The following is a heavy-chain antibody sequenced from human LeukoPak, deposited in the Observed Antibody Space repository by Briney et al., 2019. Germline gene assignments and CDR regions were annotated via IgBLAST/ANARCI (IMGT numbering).Heavy chain of an antibody. V-gene: IGHV1-18*01. CDR2: ISAYNGNT. Sequence: ASVKVSCKASGYTFTSYGISWVRQAPGQGLEWMGWISAYNGNTNYAQKLQGRVTMTTDTSTSTAYMELRSLRSDDTAVYYCARRGSSSGWLDYYYYGMDVWGQGTMVTVSS. CDR1: GYTFTSYG. J-gene: IGHJ6*02. D-gene: IGHD6-19*01. CDR3: ARRGSSSGWLDYYYYGMDV.